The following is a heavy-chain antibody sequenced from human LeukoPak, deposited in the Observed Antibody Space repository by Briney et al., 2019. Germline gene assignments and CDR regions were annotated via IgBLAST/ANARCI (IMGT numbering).Heavy chain of an antibody. V-gene: IGHV1-69*13. CDR2: IIPIFGTA. Sequence: SVKVSCKASGGTFSSYAISWVRQAPGQGLEWMGGIIPIFGTANYAQKFQGRVTITADESTSTAYMELSSLRSEDTAVYYCARGGVVPAADPIDYWGQGTLVTVSS. J-gene: IGHJ4*02. CDR3: ARGGVVPAADPIDY. CDR1: GGTFSSYA. D-gene: IGHD2-2*01.